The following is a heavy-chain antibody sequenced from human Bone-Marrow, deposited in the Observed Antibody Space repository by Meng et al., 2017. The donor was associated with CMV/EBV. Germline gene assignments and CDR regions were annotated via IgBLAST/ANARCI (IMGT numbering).Heavy chain of an antibody. V-gene: IGHV3-48*04. CDR3: AIDYIQLIDYYYGMDV. D-gene: IGHD2-2*01. Sequence: GESLKISCAASGFTISSYWMCWIRQAPGKGLEWVSYISSSSSTIYYADSVKGRFTISRDNAKNSLYLQMNSLGAEDTAVYYGAIDYIQLIDYYYGMDVWGQGTTVTVSS. CDR1: GFTISSYW. CDR2: ISSSSSTI. J-gene: IGHJ6*02.